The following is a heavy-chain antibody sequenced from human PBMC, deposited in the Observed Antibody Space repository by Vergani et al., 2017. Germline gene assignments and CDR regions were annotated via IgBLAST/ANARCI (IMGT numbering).Heavy chain of an antibody. J-gene: IGHJ6*02. CDR3: ARRKYSGYDYNYYYGMDV. V-gene: IGHV5-51*01. CDR1: GYSFTSYW. CDR2: IYPGDSDT. Sequence: EVQLVQSGAEVKKPGESLKISCKGSGYSFTSYWIGWVRQMPGKGLEWMGIIYPGDSDTRYSPSFQGQVTISADKSISTAYLQWSSLRSEDTAVYYCARRKYSGYDYNYYYGMDVWGQGTTVTVSS. D-gene: IGHD5-12*01.